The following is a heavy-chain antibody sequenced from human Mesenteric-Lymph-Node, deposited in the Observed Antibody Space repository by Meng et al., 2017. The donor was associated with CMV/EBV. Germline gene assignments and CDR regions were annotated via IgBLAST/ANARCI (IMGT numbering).Heavy chain of an antibody. Sequence: SETLSLTCIVSGGSVSSGTSYWNWIRQPPGKGLEWIGEINHSGSTNYNPSLKSRVTISVDTSKNQFSLKLSSVTAADTAVYYCARGLGGSGSYYNPYFDYWGQGTLVTVSS. CDR1: GGSVSSGTSY. D-gene: IGHD3-10*01. V-gene: IGHV4-61*01. CDR3: ARGLGGSGSYYNPYFDY. CDR2: INHSGST. J-gene: IGHJ4*02.